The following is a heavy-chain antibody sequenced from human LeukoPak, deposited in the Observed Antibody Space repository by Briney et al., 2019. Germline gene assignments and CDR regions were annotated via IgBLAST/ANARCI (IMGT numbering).Heavy chain of an antibody. J-gene: IGHJ4*02. CDR1: GFTFDDYA. D-gene: IGHD3-22*01. V-gene: IGHV3-9*01. CDR2: ISWNSGSI. Sequence: SLRLSCAASGFTFDDYAMHWVRQAPGKGLEWVSGISWNSGSIGYADSVKGRFTISRDNAKNSLYLQMNSLRAEDTALYYCAKGGYYHDSSGYNWDYWGQGTLVTVSS. CDR3: AKGGYYHDSSGYNWDY.